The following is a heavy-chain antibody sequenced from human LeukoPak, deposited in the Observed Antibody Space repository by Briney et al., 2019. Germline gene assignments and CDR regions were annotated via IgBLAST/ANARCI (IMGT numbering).Heavy chain of an antibody. CDR1: GLTFSSYA. Sequence: PGGSLRLSCAVSGLTFSSYAMGWVRQAPGKGLEWVSAISGSGDITYYADSVKGRFTISRDNSKNTLYLQMNSLRAEDTAVYYCGKDLDNLVRGVIDYWGQGTLATVSS. CDR3: GKDLDNLVRGVIDY. J-gene: IGHJ4*02. D-gene: IGHD3-10*02. CDR2: ISGSGDIT. V-gene: IGHV3-23*01.